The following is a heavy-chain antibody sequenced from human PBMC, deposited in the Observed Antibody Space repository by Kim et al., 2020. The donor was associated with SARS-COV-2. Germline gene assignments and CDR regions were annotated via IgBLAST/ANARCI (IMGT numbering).Heavy chain of an antibody. CDR3: AKADSSGWDDAFDI. J-gene: IGHJ3*02. Sequence: AESVKGRVTISREKSKNTLYLQMNSLRAEDTAVYYCAKADSSGWDDAFDIWGQGTMATVSS. V-gene: IGHV3-33*03. D-gene: IGHD6-19*01.